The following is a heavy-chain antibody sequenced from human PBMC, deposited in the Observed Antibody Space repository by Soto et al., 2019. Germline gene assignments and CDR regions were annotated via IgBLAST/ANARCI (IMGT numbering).Heavy chain of an antibody. D-gene: IGHD1-26*01. V-gene: IGHV2-70*01. CDR2: IGWDDDK. Sequence: SGPTLVNPTQTLTLTCTFSGFSLSTSGMSVSWIRQPPGKALECLALIGWDDDKYYITSLKTRLTISKDTSKNQVVLTMTNMDPVDTASYFCARTHVAGAAPWYYFDYWGQGTLVTVSS. CDR1: GFSLSTSGMS. CDR3: ARTHVAGAAPWYYFDY. J-gene: IGHJ4*02.